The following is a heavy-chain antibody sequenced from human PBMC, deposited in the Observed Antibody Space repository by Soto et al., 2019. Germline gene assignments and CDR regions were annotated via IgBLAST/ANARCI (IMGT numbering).Heavy chain of an antibody. CDR2: ISYNADKT. CDR1: GFTFSNYV. V-gene: IGHV3-23*01. CDR3: ARRARTATTNWGAFDI. Sequence: EVQLLESGGGLVQPGGSLRLSCAASGFTFSNYVMNWVRQAPGKGLEWVSTISYNADKTFYADSVKGRFTISRDNSRDTLFLQLNSLRADDAAVYYCARRARTATTNWGAFDIWGQGTMVTVSS. D-gene: IGHD1-7*01. J-gene: IGHJ3*02.